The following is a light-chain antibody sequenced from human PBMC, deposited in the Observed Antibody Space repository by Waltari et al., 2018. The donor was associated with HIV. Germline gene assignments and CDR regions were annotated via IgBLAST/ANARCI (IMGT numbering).Light chain of an antibody. V-gene: IGLV2-8*01. CDR1: SSDVGGSKY. J-gene: IGLJ1*01. CDR2: EVS. Sequence: QSALTQPPSASGSPGPSVTISCTGTSSDVGGSKYVSWYQQHPGKAPKLLIYEVSKRPSGVPDRCSGAKSGNTAVLTVSGLQAEDEADYYCSSYAGRNNYVFGTGTKVTVL. CDR3: SSYAGRNNYV.